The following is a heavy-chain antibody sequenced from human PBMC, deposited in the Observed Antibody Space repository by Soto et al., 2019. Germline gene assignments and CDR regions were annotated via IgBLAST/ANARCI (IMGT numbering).Heavy chain of an antibody. CDR2: INHSGST. V-gene: IGHV4-39*01. Sequence: QLQLQESGPGLVKPSETLSLTCRVSDGSMNSDSSYWGWIRQPPGKGLEWIGVINHSGSTYHNLSLKGRVTMSVDASRHQFSLKLNSMTAADTAVYYCARLGGYVSVGYYYLLDSWGQGTLVTVSS. CDR3: ARLGGYVSVGYYYLLDS. CDR1: DGSMNSDSSY. D-gene: IGHD3-22*01. J-gene: IGHJ4*02.